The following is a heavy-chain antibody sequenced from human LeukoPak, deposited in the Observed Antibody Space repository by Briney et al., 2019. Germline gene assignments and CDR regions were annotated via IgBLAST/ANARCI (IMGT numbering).Heavy chain of an antibody. J-gene: IGHJ4*02. Sequence: SGGSLRLSCAASGFTFSSYAMSWVRQAPGKGLEWVSAISGSGGSIYYADSVKGRFTISRDNAKNSLYLQMNSLRAEGTAVYYCARDGGGDSSGFYDYWGQGTLVTVSS. CDR3: ARDGGGDSSGFYDY. D-gene: IGHD3-22*01. CDR1: GFTFSSYA. V-gene: IGHV3-23*01. CDR2: ISGSGGSI.